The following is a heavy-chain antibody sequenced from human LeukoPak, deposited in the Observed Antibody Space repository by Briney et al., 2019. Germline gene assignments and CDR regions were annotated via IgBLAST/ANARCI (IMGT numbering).Heavy chain of an antibody. CDR3: ARIQLWQRYFDY. CDR2: IYYSGST. CDR1: GGSISSYY. V-gene: IGHV4-59*08. J-gene: IGHJ4*02. Sequence: PSETLSLTCTVSGGSISSYYWSWIRQPPGKGLEWIGYIYYSGSTNYNPSLKSRVTISVDTSKNQFSLKLSSVTAADTAVYYCARIQLWQRYFDYWGQGTLVTVSS. D-gene: IGHD5-18*01.